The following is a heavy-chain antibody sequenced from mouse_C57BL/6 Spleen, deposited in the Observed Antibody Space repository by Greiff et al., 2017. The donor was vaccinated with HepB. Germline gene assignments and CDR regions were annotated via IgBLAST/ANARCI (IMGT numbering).Heavy chain of an antibody. J-gene: IGHJ3*01. CDR1: GYTFTSYW. CDR2: IGPNSGGT. V-gene: IGHV1-72*01. Sequence: QVQLKQPGAELVKPGASVKLSCKASGYTFTSYWMHWVKQRPGRGLEWIGRIGPNSGGTKYNEKFKSKATLTVDKPSSTAYMQLSSLTSEDSAVYYCARSDGYYFSWFAYWGQGTLVTVSA. D-gene: IGHD2-3*01. CDR3: ARSDGYYFSWFAY.